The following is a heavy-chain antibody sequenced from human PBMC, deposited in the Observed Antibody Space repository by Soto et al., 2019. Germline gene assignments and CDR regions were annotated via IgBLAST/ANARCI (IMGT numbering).Heavy chain of an antibody. CDR1: GYSFTTYG. Sequence: QVQLVQSRGEVKKPGASVKVSCKTSGYSFTTYGISWVRQAPGQGLEWMGWISGYNGNTNYAQNLQGRVTMTTDTPTSTANMELTSLGSDDTAVYYCASEGPAPYYYYGMDVWGQGSTVTVSS. CDR2: ISGYNGNT. V-gene: IGHV1-18*01. J-gene: IGHJ6*02. CDR3: ASEGPAPYYYYGMDV.